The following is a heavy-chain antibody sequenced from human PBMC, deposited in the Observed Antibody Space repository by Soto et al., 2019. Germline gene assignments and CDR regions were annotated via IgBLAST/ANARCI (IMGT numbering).Heavy chain of an antibody. D-gene: IGHD2-2*01. J-gene: IGHJ6*02. V-gene: IGHV3-23*01. CDR1: GFTFSSYA. CDR2: ISGSGGST. CDR3: AKYRSGYQLDGMDV. Sequence: PGGSLRLSCAASGFTFSSYAMSWARQAPGKGLEWVSAISGSGGSTYYADSVKGRFTISRDNSKNTLYLQMNSLRAEDTAVYYCAKYRSGYQLDGMDVWGQGTTVTVSS.